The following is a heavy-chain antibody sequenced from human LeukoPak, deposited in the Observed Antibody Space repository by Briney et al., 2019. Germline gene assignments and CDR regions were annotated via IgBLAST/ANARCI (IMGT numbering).Heavy chain of an antibody. CDR2: IYYSGST. CDR1: GGSISSYY. CDR3: ARGRNYFDP. Sequence: SETLSLTCTVSGGSISSYYWSWIRQPPGKGLEWIGYIYYSGSTYYNPSLKSRLTISVDTSKNQLSLKLSSVTAADTALYYCARGRNYFDPWGQGTLVTVSS. D-gene: IGHD1-7*01. V-gene: IGHV4-59*12. J-gene: IGHJ5*02.